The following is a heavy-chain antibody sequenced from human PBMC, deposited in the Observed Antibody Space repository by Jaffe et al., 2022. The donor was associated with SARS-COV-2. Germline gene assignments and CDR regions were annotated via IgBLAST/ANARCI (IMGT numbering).Heavy chain of an antibody. J-gene: IGHJ4*02. CDR2: INPVGTRT. CDR3: AKEDGLVRGGDY. Sequence: EVQLVESGGGLVQPGGSLRLSCEVSGFTFRNYAMSWVRQTPGKGLEWVSAINPVGTRTFYADSVKGRFTISRDNSRNMLYLQMNSLKADDTAVYYCAKEDGLVRGGDYWGQGTLVTVSS. CDR1: GFTFRNYA. V-gene: IGHV3-23*04. D-gene: IGHD3-10*01.